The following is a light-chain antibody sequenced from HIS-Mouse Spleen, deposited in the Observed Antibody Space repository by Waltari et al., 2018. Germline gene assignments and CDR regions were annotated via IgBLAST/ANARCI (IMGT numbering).Light chain of an antibody. Sequence: SYELTQPPSVSVSPGQTASITCSGGKLGDKYACWYQQKPGQSPVLVIHQDSKRPSGIPERFSGSNSGNTATLTISGTQAMDEADYYCQAWDSSTVVFGGGTKLTVL. V-gene: IGLV3-1*01. CDR3: QAWDSSTVV. J-gene: IGLJ2*01. CDR1: KLGDKY. CDR2: QDS.